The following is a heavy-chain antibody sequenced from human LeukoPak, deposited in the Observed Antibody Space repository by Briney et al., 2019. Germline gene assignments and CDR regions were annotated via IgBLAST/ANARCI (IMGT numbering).Heavy chain of an antibody. Sequence: GGSLRLSCAASGFTFSTYFMHWVRQAPGKGLEWVADIASDGSHTFYVESVKGRFTISRDNSKNTLYLQMNSLRAEDTAVYFCARERQDTILYSGAFDIWGQGTMVTVSS. D-gene: IGHD2-21*01. CDR3: ARERQDTILYSGAFDI. V-gene: IGHV3-30-3*01. J-gene: IGHJ3*02. CDR2: IASDGSHT. CDR1: GFTFSTYF.